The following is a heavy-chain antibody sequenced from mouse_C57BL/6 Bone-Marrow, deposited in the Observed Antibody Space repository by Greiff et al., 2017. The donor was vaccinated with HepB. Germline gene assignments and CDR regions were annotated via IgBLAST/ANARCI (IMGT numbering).Heavy chain of an antibody. CDR1: GFNIKNTY. CDR2: IDPANGNT. D-gene: IGHD1-1*01. Sequence: LVESVAELVRPGASVKLSCTASGFNIKNTYMHWVKQRPEQGLEWIGRIDPANGNTKYAPKFQGKATITADTSSNTAYLQLSSLTSEDTAIYYCARGGYYGSSYWYFDVWGTGTTVTVSS. CDR3: ARGGYYGSSYWYFDV. V-gene: IGHV14-3*01. J-gene: IGHJ1*03.